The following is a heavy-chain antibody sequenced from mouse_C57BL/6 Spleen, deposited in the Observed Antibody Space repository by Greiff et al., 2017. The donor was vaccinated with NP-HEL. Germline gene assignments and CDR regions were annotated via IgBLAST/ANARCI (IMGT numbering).Heavy chain of an antibody. CDR1: GYTFTSYW. D-gene: IGHD1-1*01. Sequence: VQLQQPGAELVKPGASVKLSCKASGYTFTSYWMHWVKQRPGRGLEWIGRIDPNSGGTKYNEKFKSKATLTVDKPSSTAYMQLSSLTSEDSAVYYCARRHYYGSRDAMDYWGQGTSVTVSS. J-gene: IGHJ4*01. CDR3: ARRHYYGSRDAMDY. CDR2: IDPNSGGT. V-gene: IGHV1-72*01.